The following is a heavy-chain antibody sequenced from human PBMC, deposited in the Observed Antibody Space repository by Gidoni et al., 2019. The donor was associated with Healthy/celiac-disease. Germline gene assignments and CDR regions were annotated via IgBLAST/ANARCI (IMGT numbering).Heavy chain of an antibody. CDR2: ISWNSGSI. Sequence: EVQLVESGVGLVQPGRSLRPSCAAAGFTFAAYAMHWVRQAPGKGLEWVSGISWNSGSIGYADSVKGRFTISRDNAKNSLYLQMNSLRAEDTALYYCAKSFVYYDSSGSAAFDIWGQGTMVTVSS. D-gene: IGHD3-22*01. V-gene: IGHV3-9*01. CDR1: GFTFAAYA. CDR3: AKSFVYYDSSGSAAFDI. J-gene: IGHJ3*02.